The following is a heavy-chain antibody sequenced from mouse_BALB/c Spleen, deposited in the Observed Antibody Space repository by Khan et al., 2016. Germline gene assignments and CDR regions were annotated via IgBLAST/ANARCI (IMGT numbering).Heavy chain of an antibody. V-gene: IGHV3-2*02. J-gene: IGHJ2*01. CDR2: ISYSGST. Sequence: EVQLQESGPGLVKPSQSLSLTCTVTGYSITSDYAWNWIRQFPGNKLEWMGYISYSGSTSYNPSLKSRISITRDTSKTQFFLQLNSVTTEDTATYYCARWNWDYFDYWGQGTTLTVSS. CDR1: GYSITSDYA. CDR3: ARWNWDYFDY. D-gene: IGHD4-1*01.